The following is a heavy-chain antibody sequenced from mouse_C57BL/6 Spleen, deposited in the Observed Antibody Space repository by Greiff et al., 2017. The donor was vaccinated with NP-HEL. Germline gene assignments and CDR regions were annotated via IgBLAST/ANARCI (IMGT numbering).Heavy chain of an antibody. V-gene: IGHV3-6*01. Sequence: EVQLVESGPGLVKPSQSLSLTCSVTGYSITSGYYWNWIRQFPGNKLEWMGYISYDGSNNYNPSLKNRISITRDTSKNQFFLKLNSVTTEDTATYYCARGYDGCPAWFAYWGQGTLVTVSA. J-gene: IGHJ3*01. CDR1: GYSITSGYY. D-gene: IGHD2-3*01. CDR3: ARGYDGCPAWFAY. CDR2: ISYDGSN.